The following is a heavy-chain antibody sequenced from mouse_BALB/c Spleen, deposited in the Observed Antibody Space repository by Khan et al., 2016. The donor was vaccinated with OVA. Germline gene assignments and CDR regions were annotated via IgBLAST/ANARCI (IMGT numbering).Heavy chain of an antibody. CDR1: GYTFADYN. Sequence: VQLQQSGPELVKPGTSVKIPCKASGYTFADYNVDWVKQSHGKSLEWIGDITPNNGGSIYNQKFKGKATLTVDKSSSTAYMELRSLTSDDTAVYYCTRGGFGGFAFWGQGTLVTVSA. J-gene: IGHJ3*01. CDR3: TRGGFGGFAF. V-gene: IGHV1-18*01. CDR2: ITPNNGGS.